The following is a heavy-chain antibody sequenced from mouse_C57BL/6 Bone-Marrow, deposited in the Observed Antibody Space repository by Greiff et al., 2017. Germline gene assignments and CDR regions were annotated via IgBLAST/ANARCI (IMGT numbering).Heavy chain of an antibody. CDR3: AREGEYYVSSEGDSDV. D-gene: IGHD1-1*01. V-gene: IGHV1-69*01. CDR1: GYTFTSYW. J-gene: IGHJ1*03. CDR2: IDPSDSYT. Sequence: QVQLQQPGAELVMPGASVKLSCKASGYTFTSYWMHWVKQRPGQGLEWIGEIDPSDSYTNYNQKFKGKSTLTVDKSSSTAYMQLSSLTSEDSAVYYWAREGEYYVSSEGDSDVWGTGTRVTVTS.